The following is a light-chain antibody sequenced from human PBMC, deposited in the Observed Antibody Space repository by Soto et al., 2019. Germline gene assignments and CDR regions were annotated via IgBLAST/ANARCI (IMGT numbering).Light chain of an antibody. CDR1: SSDVGAYNY. V-gene: IGLV2-14*01. CDR3: YSYTTSSTRV. J-gene: IGLJ2*01. CDR2: DVS. Sequence: QSVLTQPASVSGSPGQSITISCTGTSSDVGAYNYVSWYQQHPGKAPKLMIYDVSNRPSGVSNRFSGSKSGNTASLTISGLRAEDEADYYCYSYTTSSTRVFGGGTKLTVL.